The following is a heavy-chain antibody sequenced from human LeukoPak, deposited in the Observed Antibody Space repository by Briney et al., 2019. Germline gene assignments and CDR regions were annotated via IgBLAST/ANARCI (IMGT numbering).Heavy chain of an antibody. Sequence: ASVKVSCKASGGTFSSYAISWVRQAPGQGLEWMGGIIPIFGTANYAQKFQGRVTITADESTSTAYMELSSLRSGDTAVYYCARDLHTPEYGDYYYYGMDVWGQGTTVTVSS. CDR3: ARDLHTPEYGDYYYYGMDV. CDR2: IIPIFGTA. D-gene: IGHD4-17*01. V-gene: IGHV1-69*13. CDR1: GGTFSSYA. J-gene: IGHJ6*02.